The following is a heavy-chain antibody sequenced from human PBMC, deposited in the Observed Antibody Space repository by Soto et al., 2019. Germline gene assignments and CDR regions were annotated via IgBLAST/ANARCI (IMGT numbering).Heavy chain of an antibody. Sequence: GESLKISCKGSGYSFTSYWIGWVRQMPGKGLEWMGIIYPGDSDTRYSPSFQGQVTISADKSISTAYLQWSSLKASDTAMYYCAIVCYYDLWSGYYTSYGMDVWGQGTTVTVSS. V-gene: IGHV5-51*01. J-gene: IGHJ6*02. CDR2: IYPGDSDT. CDR3: AIVCYYDLWSGYYTSYGMDV. CDR1: GYSFTSYW. D-gene: IGHD3-3*01.